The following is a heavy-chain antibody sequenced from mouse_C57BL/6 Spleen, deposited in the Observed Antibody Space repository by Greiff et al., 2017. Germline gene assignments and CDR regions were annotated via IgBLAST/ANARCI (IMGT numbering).Heavy chain of an antibody. V-gene: IGHV3-1*01. Sequence: EVQGVESGPGMVKPSQSLSLTCTVTGYSITSGYDWHWIRHFPGNKLEWMGYISYSGSTNYNPSLKSRISITHDTSKNHFFLKLNSVTTEDTATYYCAREGWLLRYFDVWGTGTTVTVSS. CDR2: ISYSGST. CDR3: AREGWLLRYFDV. D-gene: IGHD2-3*01. J-gene: IGHJ1*03. CDR1: GYSITSGYD.